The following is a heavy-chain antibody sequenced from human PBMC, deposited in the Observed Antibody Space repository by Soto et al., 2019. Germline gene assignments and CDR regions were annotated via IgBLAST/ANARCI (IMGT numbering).Heavy chain of an antibody. D-gene: IGHD2-21*01. J-gene: IGHJ4*02. CDR1: GFDFSGSE. V-gene: IGHV3-48*03. CDR3: AKVEPFILGSPF. CDR2: ITGSGGAM. Sequence: PGGSLRLSCTASGFDFSGSEMNWFRQAPGKGLEWVAYITGSGGAMFHADSVKGRFSISRDNAKNSLFLEMNNLTADDAGLYYCAKVEPFILGSPFWGQGTLVTVSS.